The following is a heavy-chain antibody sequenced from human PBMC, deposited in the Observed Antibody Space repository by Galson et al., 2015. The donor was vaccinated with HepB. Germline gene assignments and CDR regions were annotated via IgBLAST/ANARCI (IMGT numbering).Heavy chain of an antibody. V-gene: IGHV3-13*01. D-gene: IGHD4-17*01. CDR1: GFTFSSYD. CDR3: AKDGWSTDYGDYDFDY. Sequence: SLRLSCAASGFTFSSYDMHWVRQATGKGLEWVSAIGTAGDIYYPGSVKGRFTISRENAKNSLYLQMNSLRAEDTAVYYCAKDGWSTDYGDYDFDYWGQGTLVTVSS. CDR2: IGTAGDI. J-gene: IGHJ4*02.